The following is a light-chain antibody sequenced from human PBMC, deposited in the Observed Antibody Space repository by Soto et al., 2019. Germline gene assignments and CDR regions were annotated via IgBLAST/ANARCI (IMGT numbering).Light chain of an antibody. V-gene: IGKV1-39*01. CDR1: QSISTY. J-gene: IGKJ1*01. Sequence: DIQMTQSPSSLSASVGDRVTITCRASQSISTYLNWYQQKPGKAPNLLIYTASSLQTGVPSRFSGSGSGTDFTLTIRSLQPEDFATYLCQQSYSRTRTFGQGTKV. CDR3: QQSYSRTRT. CDR2: TAS.